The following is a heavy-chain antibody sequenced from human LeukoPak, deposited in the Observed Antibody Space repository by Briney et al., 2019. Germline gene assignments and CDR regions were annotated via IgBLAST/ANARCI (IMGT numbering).Heavy chain of an antibody. J-gene: IGHJ4*02. Sequence: SETLSLTCTVSGDSISSSTYYWGWIRQPPGKGLEWIGSIYYSGSTYYNPSLKSRVTISVDTSKNQFSLKLSSVTAADTAVYYCARDIGTVEDPENRRNGRDYWGQGTLVTVSS. CDR2: IYYSGST. V-gene: IGHV4-39*07. CDR1: GDSISSSTYY. D-gene: IGHD1-26*01. CDR3: ARDIGTVEDPENRRNGRDY.